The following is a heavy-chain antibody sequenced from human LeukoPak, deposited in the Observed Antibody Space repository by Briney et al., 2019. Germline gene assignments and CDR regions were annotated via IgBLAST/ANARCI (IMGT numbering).Heavy chain of an antibody. CDR3: AKGSRSGISGNWFDP. CDR2: IIPIFGTA. V-gene: IGHV1-69*13. J-gene: IGHJ5*02. D-gene: IGHD3-3*01. Sequence: SVKVSCKASGGTFSSYAISWVRQAPGQGLEWMGEIIPIFGTANYAQKFQGRVTITADESTSAAYMELSSLRSEDTAVYYCAKGSRSGISGNWFDPWGQGTLVTVSS. CDR1: GGTFSSYA.